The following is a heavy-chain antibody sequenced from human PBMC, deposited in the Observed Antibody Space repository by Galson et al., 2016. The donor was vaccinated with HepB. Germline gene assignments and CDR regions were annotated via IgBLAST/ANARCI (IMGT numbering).Heavy chain of an antibody. J-gene: IGHJ6*04. CDR3: ARDTHATTPYMDV. D-gene: IGHD1-14*01. CDR1: GYIFIGYY. CDR2: INPNSGGT. Sequence: SVKVSCKASGYIFIGYYLHWVRQAPGQELEWMGWINPNSGGTNYAQKFQGRVTLTSDTSIKTAYMELRRLTSDDTAVYFCARDTHATTPYMDVWGKGTKITVSS. V-gene: IGHV1-2*02.